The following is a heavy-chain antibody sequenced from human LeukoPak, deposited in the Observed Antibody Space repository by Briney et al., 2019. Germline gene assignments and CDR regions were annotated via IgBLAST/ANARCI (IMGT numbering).Heavy chain of an antibody. CDR1: GGSISSYY. CDR3: ARVPSESAALDY. J-gene: IGHJ4*02. Sequence: PSETLSLTCTVSGGSISSYYWSWIRQPPGKGLEWIGYIYYSGSTNYNPSLKSRVTISVDTSKNQFSLKLSSVTAADTAVYYCARVPSESAALDYWGQGTLVTVSS. D-gene: IGHD6-13*01. CDR2: IYYSGST. V-gene: IGHV4-59*01.